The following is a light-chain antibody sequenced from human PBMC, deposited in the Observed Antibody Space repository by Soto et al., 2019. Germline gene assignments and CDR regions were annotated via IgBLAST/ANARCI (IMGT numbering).Light chain of an antibody. CDR3: QQYGSFPHT. Sequence: ETVLTQSPGTLSLSPGERATLSCRASQSVSSNYLAWYQHKPGQAPRLLIYRASSRATGIPDRFSGSGSGTDFTLTISRLEPEDFAVFYCQQYGSFPHTFGQGTKLEIK. CDR2: RAS. V-gene: IGKV3-20*01. CDR1: QSVSSNY. J-gene: IGKJ2*01.